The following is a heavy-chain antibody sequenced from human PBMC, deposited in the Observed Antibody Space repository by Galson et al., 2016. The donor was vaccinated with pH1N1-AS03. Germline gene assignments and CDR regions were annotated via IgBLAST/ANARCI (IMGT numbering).Heavy chain of an antibody. CDR3: ARRRAEMSGNWYFDL. V-gene: IGHV2-5*02. CDR2: IYWDDDR. D-gene: IGHD3-10*01. J-gene: IGHJ2*01. CDR1: GFSLSTTGVG. Sequence: PALVKPTQTLTLTCGFSGFSLSTTGVGVGWIRQPPGKALEYLGLIYWDDDRRYRPSLNSRLTNTKDTSKNRVLLRLTNVDPVDTGTYYCARRRAEMSGNWYFDLWGRGTLVTVSS.